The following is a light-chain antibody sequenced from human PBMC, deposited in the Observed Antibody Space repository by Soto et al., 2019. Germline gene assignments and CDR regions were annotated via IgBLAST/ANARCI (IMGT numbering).Light chain of an antibody. V-gene: IGKV2-24*01. CDR1: ESLLHIDGTTY. J-gene: IGKJ1*01. Sequence: DIVMTQTPLSSPVTLGQPASISCRSSESLLHIDGTTYLSWLQQRPGQPPRVIIYKISDRLSGVPDRFSGSGVGTDFTLKIGRVEAEDVGVYYCMQATHFPRTFGQGTKVDIK. CDR3: MQATHFPRT. CDR2: KIS.